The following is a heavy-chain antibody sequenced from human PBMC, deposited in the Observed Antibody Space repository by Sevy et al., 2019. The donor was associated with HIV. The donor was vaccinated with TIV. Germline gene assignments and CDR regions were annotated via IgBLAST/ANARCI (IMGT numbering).Heavy chain of an antibody. CDR1: GFTFGHGW. D-gene: IGHD1-1*01. Sequence: GGSLRLSCAASGFTFGHGWMSWVRQAPGKGLEWVGRIKSKTDGGTIDYVAPVKGRFTIARDDSRNTLYLQLNSLKSEDTAVYYCTLDGIWNVGNNYYYGMDVWGQGTTVTVSS. CDR2: IKSKTDGGTI. CDR3: TLDGIWNVGNNYYYGMDV. J-gene: IGHJ6*02. V-gene: IGHV3-15*01.